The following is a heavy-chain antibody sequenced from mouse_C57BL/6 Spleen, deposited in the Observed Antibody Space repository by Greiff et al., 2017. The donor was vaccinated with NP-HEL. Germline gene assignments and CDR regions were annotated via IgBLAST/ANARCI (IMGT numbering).Heavy chain of an antibody. D-gene: IGHD2-5*01. Sequence: EVKLVESGGGLVQPGGSLKLSCAASGFTFSDYYMYWVRQTPEKRLEWVAYISNGGGSTYYPDTVKGRFTISRDNAKNTLYLQMSRLKSEDTAMYYCARQAYSNSYYAMDYWGQGTSVTVSS. J-gene: IGHJ4*01. CDR2: ISNGGGST. CDR3: ARQAYSNSYYAMDY. CDR1: GFTFSDYY. V-gene: IGHV5-12*01.